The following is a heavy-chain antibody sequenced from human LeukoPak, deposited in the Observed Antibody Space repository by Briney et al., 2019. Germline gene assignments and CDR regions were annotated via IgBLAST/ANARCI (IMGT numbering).Heavy chain of an antibody. V-gene: IGHV4-61*02. CDR2: IYTSGST. Sequence: SETLSLTCTVSGGSISSGSSYWSWIRQPAGKGLEWIGRIYTSGSTNYNPSLKSRVTISVDTSKNQFSLKLSSVTAADTAVYYCARAGATVTRDAFDIWGQGTMVTVSS. D-gene: IGHD4-17*01. CDR1: GGSISSGSSY. J-gene: IGHJ3*02. CDR3: ARAGATVTRDAFDI.